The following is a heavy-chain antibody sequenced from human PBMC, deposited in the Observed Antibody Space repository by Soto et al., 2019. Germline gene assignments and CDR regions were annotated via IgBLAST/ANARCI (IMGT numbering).Heavy chain of an antibody. J-gene: IGHJ4*02. CDR1: GSPFTSSY. V-gene: IGHV1-18*01. CDR3: AADVGGYIYGLARH. D-gene: IGHD4-17*01. Sequence: PVKGSCNASGSPFTSSYISWVRQAPGPGLEWMGRISGYNGNTNYAQMLQERVTISRDMSTSTAYMELRSLRPEDTAVYYCAADVGGYIYGLARHWGPGTLVSVSS. CDR2: ISGYNGNT.